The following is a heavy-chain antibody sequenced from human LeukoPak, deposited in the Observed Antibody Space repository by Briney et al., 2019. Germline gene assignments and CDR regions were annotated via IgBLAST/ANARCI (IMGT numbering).Heavy chain of an antibody. CDR1: GGSISSSSYY. D-gene: IGHD3-22*01. Sequence: SETLSLTCTVSGGSISSSSYYWGWIRQPPGKGLQWIGSIYYTGSTYYNPSLKSRVTISVDTSKNQFSLNLSSVTAADTAVYYCARHYSGYYYYTDVWGKGTTVTVSS. J-gene: IGHJ6*03. CDR2: IYYTGST. V-gene: IGHV4-39*01. CDR3: ARHYSGYYYYTDV.